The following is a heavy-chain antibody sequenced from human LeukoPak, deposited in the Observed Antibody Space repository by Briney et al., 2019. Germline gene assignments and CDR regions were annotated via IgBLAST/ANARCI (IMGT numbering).Heavy chain of an antibody. Sequence: SETLSLTCAVYGGSISSYYWSWVRQPPGKGLEWIGYIYYSGSTNYNPSLKSRVTISVDTSKNQFSLKQSSVTAADTAVYYCAALVVVSQGEFWFDPWGQGTLVTVSS. D-gene: IGHD3-22*01. V-gene: IGHV4-59*01. J-gene: IGHJ5*02. CDR1: GGSISSYY. CDR2: IYYSGST. CDR3: AALVVVSQGEFWFDP.